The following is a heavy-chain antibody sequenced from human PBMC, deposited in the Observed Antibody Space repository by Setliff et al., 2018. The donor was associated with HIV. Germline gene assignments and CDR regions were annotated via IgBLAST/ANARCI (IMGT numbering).Heavy chain of an antibody. D-gene: IGHD3-9*01. CDR3: ARQTWEYYDTLTGYYRSPKNFDS. Sequence: PSETLSLTCTVPGGSINRSNYYWGWIRQPPGKGLEWIGTISYTGSTYYDPSLESRVTISLDTSKNQFFLKLSSVTAPDTAIYYCARQTWEYYDTLTGYYRSPKNFDSWGQGTLVTVSS. V-gene: IGHV4-39*01. CDR2: ISYTGST. CDR1: GGSINRSNYY. J-gene: IGHJ4*02.